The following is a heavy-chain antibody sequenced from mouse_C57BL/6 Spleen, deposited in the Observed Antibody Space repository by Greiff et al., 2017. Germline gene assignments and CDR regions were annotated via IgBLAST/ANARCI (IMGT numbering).Heavy chain of an antibody. CDR1: GYSITSGYF. CDR3: ARQDYSNPSAY. D-gene: IGHD2-5*01. V-gene: IGHV3-6*01. CDR2: ISYAGSN. J-gene: IGHJ3*01. Sequence: EVKLMESGPGLVKPSQSLSLTCSVTGYSITSGYFWSWIRSFPGHLLEWMGYISYAGSNNDNPSLKNRISITRDTYKNQLFLKLNSVTTEDTATYYCARQDYSNPSAYWGQGTLVTFAA.